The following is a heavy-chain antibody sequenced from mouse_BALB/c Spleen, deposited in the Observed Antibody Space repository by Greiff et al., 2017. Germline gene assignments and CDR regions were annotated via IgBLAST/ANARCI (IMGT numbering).Heavy chain of an antibody. D-gene: IGHD2-14*01. V-gene: IGHV1-69*01. CDR1: GYTFTDYW. Sequence: QVQLQQPGAELVMPGASVKMSCKASGYTFTDYWMHWVKQRPGQGLEWIGAIDTSDSYTSYNQKFKGKATLTVDESSSTAYMQLSSLTSEDSAVYYCARGGVPPDYWGQGTTLTVSS. CDR3: ARGGVPPDY. J-gene: IGHJ2*01. CDR2: IDTSDSYT.